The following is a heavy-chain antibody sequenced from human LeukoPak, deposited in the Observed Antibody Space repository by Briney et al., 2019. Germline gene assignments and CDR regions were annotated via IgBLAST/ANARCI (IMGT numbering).Heavy chain of an antibody. CDR1: GFTLSSYS. J-gene: IGHJ4*02. CDR3: ARDPRYYDSSGYLDY. CDR2: ISSSSSTI. V-gene: IGHV3-48*01. D-gene: IGHD3-22*01. Sequence: GGSLRLSCAASGFTLSSYSMNWVSQAPGKGLEWVSYISSSSSTIYYTDSVKGRFTISRDNAKNSLYLQMNSLRAEDTAVYYCARDPRYYDSSGYLDYWGQGTLVTVSS.